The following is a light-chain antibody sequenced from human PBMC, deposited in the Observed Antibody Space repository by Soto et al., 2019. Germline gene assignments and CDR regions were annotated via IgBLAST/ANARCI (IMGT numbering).Light chain of an antibody. Sequence: ETVLTQSPATLSLSPGERATLSCRASQNVYNSLAWYQQKPGQAPRLLIYDASNRATGVPGRFSGSGSGTDFTLTISSLEPEDFATYYCQQSYSTPRTFGQGTKVEIK. J-gene: IGKJ1*01. V-gene: IGKV3-11*01. CDR2: DAS. CDR3: QQSYSTPRT. CDR1: QNVYNS.